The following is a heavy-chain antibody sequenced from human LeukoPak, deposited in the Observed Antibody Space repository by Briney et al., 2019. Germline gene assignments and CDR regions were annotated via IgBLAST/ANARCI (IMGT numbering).Heavy chain of an antibody. V-gene: IGHV3-11*03. D-gene: IGHD3-16*01. CDR2: ISGSSSNT. CDR1: GFTFSDFY. Sequence: PGGSLRLSCAASGFTFSDFYMSWIRQAPGKGLESISYISGSSSNTNYADSVKGRFTISRDNAKKSLYLQMNSLRAEDTAVYYCTRHPAGGDYWGQGTLVTVSS. CDR3: TRHPAGGDY. J-gene: IGHJ4*02.